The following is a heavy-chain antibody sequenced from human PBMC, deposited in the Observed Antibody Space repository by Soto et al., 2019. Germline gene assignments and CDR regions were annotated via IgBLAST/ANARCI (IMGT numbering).Heavy chain of an antibody. D-gene: IGHD5-18*01. CDR3: TRRRDWTAMDPLDY. CDR2: IRSKVNSYAT. CDR1: GFALSDSA. Sequence: EVQLVESGGGLVQPGGSLKLSCAASGFALSDSAIHWVRQASGKGLEWVGRIRSKVNSYATIYAESVKGRFTISRDDSMSTIYLQMNSLKVEETAVYYCTRRRDWTAMDPLDYWGQGTLVTVSS. J-gene: IGHJ4*02. V-gene: IGHV3-73*02.